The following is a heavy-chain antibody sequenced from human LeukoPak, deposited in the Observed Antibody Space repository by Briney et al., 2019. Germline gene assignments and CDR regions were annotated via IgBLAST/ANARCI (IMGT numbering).Heavy chain of an antibody. D-gene: IGHD3-3*01. J-gene: IGHJ5*02. CDR3: ARAPPVFGVVPDGAWFDP. Sequence: SETLSLTCTVSGGSISSYYGSWIRQPAGKGLEWIGRIYTSGSTNYNPSLKSRVTMSVDTSKNQFSLKLSSVTAADTAVYYCARAPPVFGVVPDGAWFDPWGQGTLVTVSS. CDR1: GGSISSYY. V-gene: IGHV4-4*07. CDR2: IYTSGST.